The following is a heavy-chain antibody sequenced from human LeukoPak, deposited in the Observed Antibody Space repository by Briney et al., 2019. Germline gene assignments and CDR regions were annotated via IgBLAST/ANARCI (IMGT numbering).Heavy chain of an antibody. CDR2: IIYTTGST. D-gene: IGHD3-16*01. CDR3: MRAGPSWGLL. Sequence: SETLSLTCTVSGISINPYYWTWIRQPAGKGLEWIGRIIYTTGSTNYNPSLSSRVTMSVDTSKNQISLKLTYVTAADTAMYYCMRAGPSWGLLWGLGTLVTVSS. CDR1: GISINPYY. V-gene: IGHV4-4*07. J-gene: IGHJ4*02.